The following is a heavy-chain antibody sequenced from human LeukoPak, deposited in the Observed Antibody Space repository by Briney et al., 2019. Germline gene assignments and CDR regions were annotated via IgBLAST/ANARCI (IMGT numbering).Heavy chain of an antibody. J-gene: IGHJ4*02. CDR1: GYTFTSNY. CDR3: ARDQEGFDY. Sequence: ASVQVSCRASGYTFTSNYIHWVRQAPGQGLEWMGMIYPRDGSTSYAQKFQGRVTVTRDTSTSTVHMELSGLRSEDTAVYYCARDQEGFDYWGQGTLVTVSS. V-gene: IGHV1-46*01. CDR2: IYPRDGST.